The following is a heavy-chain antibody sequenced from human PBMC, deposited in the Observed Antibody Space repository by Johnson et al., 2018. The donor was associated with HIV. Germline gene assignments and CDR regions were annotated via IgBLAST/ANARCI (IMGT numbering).Heavy chain of an antibody. V-gene: IGHV3-9*01. CDR1: GFTFDDYA. Sequence: VQLVESGGGLIQPGRSLRLSCAASGFTFDDYAMHWVRQAPGKGLEWVSGISGNSCSIGYADSVKCRFTISRDNAKNTLYLQVNSLRPDDTAVYYCAKNNQVWGLLPVDAFDIWGQGTLITVSS. CDR2: ISGNSCSI. J-gene: IGHJ3*02. CDR3: AKNNQVWGLLPVDAFDI. D-gene: IGHD1-26*01.